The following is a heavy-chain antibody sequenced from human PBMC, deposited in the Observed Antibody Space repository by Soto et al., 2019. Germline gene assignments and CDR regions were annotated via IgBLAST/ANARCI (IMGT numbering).Heavy chain of an antibody. J-gene: IGHJ6*03. Sequence: ASVKVSCKASGYTFTSYGISWVRQAPGQGLEWMGWISAYNGNTNYAQKLQGRVTMTTDTSTSTAYMELRSLRSDDTAVYYCARFQKEMYYYFWSGYRENYYYYYMDVWGKGTTVTVSS. D-gene: IGHD3-3*01. CDR3: ARFQKEMYYYFWSGYRENYYYYYMDV. CDR2: ISAYNGNT. CDR1: GYTFTSYG. V-gene: IGHV1-18*01.